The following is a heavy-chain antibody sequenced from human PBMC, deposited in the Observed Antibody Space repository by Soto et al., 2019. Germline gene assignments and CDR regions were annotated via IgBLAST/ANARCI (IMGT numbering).Heavy chain of an antibody. Sequence: QVPLVQSGAEVKKPGASVKVSCKASGYTFTSYDINWVRQATGQGLEWMGWMNPNSGNTGYAQKFQGRVTMTRNTSISTAYMELSSLRSEDTAVYYCATDVRRDGYNAFDYWGQGTLVTVSS. CDR2: MNPNSGNT. J-gene: IGHJ4*02. D-gene: IGHD5-12*01. CDR3: ATDVRRDGYNAFDY. CDR1: GYTFTSYD. V-gene: IGHV1-8*01.